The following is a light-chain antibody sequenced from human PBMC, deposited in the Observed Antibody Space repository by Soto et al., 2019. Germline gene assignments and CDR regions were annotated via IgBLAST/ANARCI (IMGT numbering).Light chain of an antibody. J-gene: IGLJ3*02. CDR3: ATWDDNGKGRV. CDR2: TNS. CDR1: ASNIGSNF. V-gene: IGLV1-44*01. Sequence: QSVLTQPPSASGPPGQRVTISCSGRASNIGSNFVSWYQVVPGTAPKLLIYTNSHRPSGVPDRFSGSRSGTSASLDISGLQSADEADYFCATWDDNGKGRVFGGGTKVTVL.